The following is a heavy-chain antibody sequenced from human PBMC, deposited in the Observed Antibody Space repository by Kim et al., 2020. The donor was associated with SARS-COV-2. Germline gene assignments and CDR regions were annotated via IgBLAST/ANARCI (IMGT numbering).Heavy chain of an antibody. CDR1: GLTLSGYS. CDR2: ISSSSNI. D-gene: IGHD2-15*01. V-gene: IGHV3-48*01. CDR3: ARQKVVVPTTFTLRPHYYYHGLDV. Sequence: GGSLRLSCAASGLTLSGYSMNWVRQAPGKGLEWITYISSSSNIYYADSVKGRFTISRDDAKNSVYLQMNSLRAEDTAVYYCARQKVVVPTTFTLRPHYYYHGLDVWGPGTTVTVSS. J-gene: IGHJ6*01.